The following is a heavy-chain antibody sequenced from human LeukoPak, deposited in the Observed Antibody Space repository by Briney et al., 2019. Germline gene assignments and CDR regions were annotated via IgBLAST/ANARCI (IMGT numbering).Heavy chain of an antibody. D-gene: IGHD4-11*01. CDR3: ARHDYSNYPVFNY. CDR2: IHTSGST. Sequence: AETLSLTCSFCGGSISSYYWRWIRQPCGRGLEWIGRIHTSGSTNYNPALTRRVTMSVDTSKNQFSLNLSSVTAADTAVYYCARHDYSNYPVFNYWGQGTLVTVS. J-gene: IGHJ4*02. CDR1: GGSISSYY. V-gene: IGHV4-4*07.